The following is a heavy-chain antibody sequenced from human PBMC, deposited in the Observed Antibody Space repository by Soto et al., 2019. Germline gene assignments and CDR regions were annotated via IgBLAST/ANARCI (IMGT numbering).Heavy chain of an antibody. Sequence: PSETLSLTCTVSGGSISSGGYSWGWIRQPPGKDLEWIGYIFHSGSSYYNPSLKSRVIISVDRSKNQFSLKLRSVTAADTAVYYCARVNGAYFDNWGQGTLVTVSS. CDR3: ARVNGAYFDN. V-gene: IGHV4-30-2*01. J-gene: IGHJ4*02. CDR1: GGSISSGGYS. CDR2: IFHSGSS.